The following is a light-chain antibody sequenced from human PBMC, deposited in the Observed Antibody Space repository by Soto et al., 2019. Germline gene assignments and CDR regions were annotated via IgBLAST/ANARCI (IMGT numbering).Light chain of an antibody. CDR1: QDISNY. V-gene: IGKV1-33*01. CDR3: QQYDNLPST. J-gene: IGKJ5*01. Sequence: DIQMTQSPSSLSASVGDRVTITCQARQDISNYLNWYQQKPGKAPKLLLYDASNLETGVPSRFSGSGSGTDFTFTISSMQPEDIETYYCQQYDNLPSTFGQGTRREIK. CDR2: DAS.